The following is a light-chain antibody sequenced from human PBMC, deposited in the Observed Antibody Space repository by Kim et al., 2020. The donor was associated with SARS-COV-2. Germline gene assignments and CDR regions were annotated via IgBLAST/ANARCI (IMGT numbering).Light chain of an antibody. Sequence: SPGERATHSCRASQSVNSRYLAWYQQKPGQAPRLLIYGASNRATGIPDRFSGSGSGTDFTLTISRLEPEDCAVYYCQQYENSPWTFGRGTKVDIK. V-gene: IGKV3-20*01. CDR2: GAS. J-gene: IGKJ1*01. CDR1: QSVNSRY. CDR3: QQYENSPWT.